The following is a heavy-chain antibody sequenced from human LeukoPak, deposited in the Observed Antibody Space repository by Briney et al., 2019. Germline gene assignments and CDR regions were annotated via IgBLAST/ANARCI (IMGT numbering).Heavy chain of an antibody. CDR2: ISSSGNTI. V-gene: IGHV3-48*03. Sequence: GRSLRLSCAASEFTFTSYELNWVRQAPGKGLEWVSYISSSGNTISYADSVKGRFTISRDNAKNSLYLHVISLRAEDTAVYYCARGPSIAARYDAFDIWGQGTMVTVSS. D-gene: IGHD6-6*01. CDR3: ARGPSIAARYDAFDI. CDR1: EFTFTSYE. J-gene: IGHJ3*02.